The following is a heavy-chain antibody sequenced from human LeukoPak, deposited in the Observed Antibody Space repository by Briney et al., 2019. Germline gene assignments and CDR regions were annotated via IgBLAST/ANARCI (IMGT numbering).Heavy chain of an antibody. CDR2: IYYGGST. CDR1: GDSISSGGNY. J-gene: IGHJ4*02. Sequence: SETLSLTCTVSGDSISSGGNYWSWLRQHPGKGLEWIGYIYYGGSTYYNPSLKSRLTISVDTSNNQFSLKLSSVTAADTAVYYCARWGNSGYASGYFDYWGQGTLVTVSS. V-gene: IGHV4-31*03. CDR3: ARWGNSGYASGYFDY. D-gene: IGHD5-12*01.